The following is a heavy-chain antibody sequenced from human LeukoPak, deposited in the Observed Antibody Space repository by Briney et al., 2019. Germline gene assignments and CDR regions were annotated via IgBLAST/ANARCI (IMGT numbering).Heavy chain of an antibody. Sequence: GGSLRLSCAASGFTFSNYDMHWVRQAPGKGLEWVAVISYDGSNKYYGDSVKGRFTISRDNSKNTLYLQMNSLRAEDTAVYYCAKDSRGGEFDWYAFDIWGQGTMVTVSS. CDR3: AKDSRGGEFDWYAFDI. D-gene: IGHD3-9*01. V-gene: IGHV3-30*02. CDR2: ISYDGSNK. CDR1: GFTFSNYD. J-gene: IGHJ3*02.